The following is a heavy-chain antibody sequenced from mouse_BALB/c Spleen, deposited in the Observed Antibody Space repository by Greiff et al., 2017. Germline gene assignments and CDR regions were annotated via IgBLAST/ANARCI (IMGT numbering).Heavy chain of an antibody. CDR1: GFTFSSFG. CDR2: ISSGSSTI. CDR3: ARAIYGNYDFDY. Sequence: EVHLVESGGGLVQPGGSRKLSCAASGFTFSSFGMHWVRQAPEKGLEWVAYISSGSSTIYYADTVKGRFTISRDNPKNTLFLQMTSLRSEDTAMYYCARAIYGNYDFDYWGQGTTLTVSS. V-gene: IGHV5-17*02. D-gene: IGHD2-1*01. J-gene: IGHJ2*01.